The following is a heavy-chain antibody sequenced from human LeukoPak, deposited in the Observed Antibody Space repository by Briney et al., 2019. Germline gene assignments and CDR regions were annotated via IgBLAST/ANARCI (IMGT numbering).Heavy chain of an antibody. V-gene: IGHV1-69*13. CDR1: GGTFSSYA. D-gene: IGHD5-24*01. CDR2: NIPIFGTA. Sequence: GASVKVSCKASGGTFSSYAISWVRQAPGQGLEWMGGNIPIFGTANYAQKFQGRVTITADESTSTAYMELSSLRSEDTAVYYCARGAGYSTLPYYYGMDVWGKGTTVTVSS. J-gene: IGHJ6*04. CDR3: ARGAGYSTLPYYYGMDV.